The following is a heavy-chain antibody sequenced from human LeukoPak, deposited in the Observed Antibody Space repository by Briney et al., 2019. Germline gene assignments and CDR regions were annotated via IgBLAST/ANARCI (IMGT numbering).Heavy chain of an antibody. D-gene: IGHD3-22*01. CDR3: ARGRRYYYDSSGLPY. J-gene: IGHJ4*02. V-gene: IGHV4-34*01. CDR2: INHSGST. Sequence: SENLSLTCAVYGGSFTGYYRSWIRQPPGKGLEWIGEINHSGSTNYNPSLKSRVTISVDTSKNQFSLKLSSVTAADTAVYYCARGRRYYYDSSGLPYWGQGTLVTVSS. CDR1: GGSFTGYY.